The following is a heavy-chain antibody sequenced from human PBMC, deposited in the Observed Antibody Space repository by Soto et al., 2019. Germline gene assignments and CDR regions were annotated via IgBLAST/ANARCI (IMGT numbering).Heavy chain of an antibody. D-gene: IGHD6-19*01. Sequence: ASVKVSCKASGYTFTSYYMHWVRQALGQGLEWMGWINPNSGGTNYAQKFQGWVTMTRDTSISTAYMELSRLRSDDTAVYYCARDKVAGTVSYYYYGMDVWGQGTTVTVSS. J-gene: IGHJ6*02. CDR1: GYTFTSYY. CDR2: INPNSGGT. V-gene: IGHV1-2*04. CDR3: ARDKVAGTVSYYYYGMDV.